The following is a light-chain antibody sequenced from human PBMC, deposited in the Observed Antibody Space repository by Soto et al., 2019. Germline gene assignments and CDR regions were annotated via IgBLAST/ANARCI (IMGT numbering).Light chain of an antibody. CDR2: AAS. V-gene: IGKV3-20*01. J-gene: IGKJ1*01. Sequence: EIGLTQSPGTLTLSPGERATLSCRASQSLRSNYLAWYQQRPGQAPRVLIFAASSRATGIPDRFSGSGSGTDFTLTISRLEPEDFAVYYCEQYSSTPWTLGQGTKVDIK. CDR1: QSLRSNY. CDR3: EQYSSTPWT.